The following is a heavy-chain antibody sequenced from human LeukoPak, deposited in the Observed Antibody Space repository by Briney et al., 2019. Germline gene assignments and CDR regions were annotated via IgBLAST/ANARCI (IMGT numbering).Heavy chain of an antibody. J-gene: IGHJ4*02. CDR3: ARSITMVRGAPGGY. D-gene: IGHD3-10*01. V-gene: IGHV4-34*01. CDR1: GGSSSGYY. Sequence: SETLSLTCAVYGGSSSGYYWSWIRQPPGKGLEWIGEINHSGSTNYNPSLKSRVTISVDTSKNQFSLKLSSVTAADTAVYYCARSITMVRGAPGGYWGQGTLVTVSS. CDR2: INHSGST.